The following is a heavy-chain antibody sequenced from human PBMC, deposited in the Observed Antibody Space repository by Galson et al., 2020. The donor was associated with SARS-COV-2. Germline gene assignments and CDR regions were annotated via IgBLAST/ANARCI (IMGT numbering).Heavy chain of an antibody. V-gene: IGHV3-66*01. CDR1: GFIVSSNY. J-gene: IGHJ4*02. Sequence: GESLKISCAASGFIVSSNYMSWVRQAPGKGLEWVSVIYSGGSTYYADSVKGRFTISRDNSKNTLYLQMNSLRAEDTAVYYCARVRQGYCSNTSCYEDYWGQGTLVTVSS. CDR3: ARVRQGYCSNTSCYEDY. CDR2: IYSGGST. D-gene: IGHD2-2*01.